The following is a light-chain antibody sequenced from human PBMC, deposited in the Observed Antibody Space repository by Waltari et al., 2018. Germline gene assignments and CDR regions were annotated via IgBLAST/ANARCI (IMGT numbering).Light chain of an antibody. CDR1: SSNIGAGYA. V-gene: IGLV1-40*01. Sequence: QSVLTQPPSVSGAPGQRVTIPCTGSSSNIGAGYAVHWYQQLPGTAPKLLIYGNPNRPSGVPDRFSGSKSGTSASLAITGLQAEDEADYYCQCYDSSLSGSVFGGGTKLTVL. CDR3: QCYDSSLSGSV. CDR2: GNP. J-gene: IGLJ3*02.